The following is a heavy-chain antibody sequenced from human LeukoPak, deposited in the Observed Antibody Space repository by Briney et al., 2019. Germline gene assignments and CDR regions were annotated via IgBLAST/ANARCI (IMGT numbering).Heavy chain of an antibody. CDR1: GFTFGDYA. D-gene: IGHD2-2*01. CDR2: INWVGETT. J-gene: IGHJ4*02. CDR3: AKDPTSIVVVPAAEFDY. Sequence: GGSLRLSCAASGFTFGDYAVHWVRQAPGKGLQWISSINWVGETTSYADSVKGRFTISRDNSKNTLYLQMNSLRAEDTAVYYCAKDPTSIVVVPAAEFDYWGQGTLVTVSS. V-gene: IGHV3-43D*03.